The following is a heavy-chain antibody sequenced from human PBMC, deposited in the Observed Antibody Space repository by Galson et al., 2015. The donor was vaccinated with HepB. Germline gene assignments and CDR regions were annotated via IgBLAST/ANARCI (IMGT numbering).Heavy chain of an antibody. J-gene: IGHJ4*02. CDR2: IYYSGST. D-gene: IGHD5-24*01. CDR3: ARLILEMAIQDGFDY. V-gene: IGHV4-39*01. Sequence: ETLSLTCTVSGGSISSSSYYWGWIRQPPGKGLEWIGSIYYSGSTYYNPSLKSRVTISVDTSKNQFSPKLSSVTAADTAVYYCARLILEMAIQDGFDYWGQGTLVTVSS. CDR1: GGSISSSSYY.